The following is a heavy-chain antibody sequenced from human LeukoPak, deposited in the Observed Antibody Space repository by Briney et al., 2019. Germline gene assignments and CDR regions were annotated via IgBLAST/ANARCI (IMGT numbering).Heavy chain of an antibody. D-gene: IGHD4-17*01. CDR1: GFTFSSYA. Sequence: KPGGSLRLSCAASGFTFSSYAMNWVRQAPGKGLEWVSSITSSSGYIYYADSMKGRFPTSRDNAKNSLYLQMDSLRAEDTAVYYCARSDDYGDYLVDYWGQGTLVTVSS. J-gene: IGHJ4*02. CDR3: ARSDDYGDYLVDY. V-gene: IGHV3-21*01. CDR2: ITSSSGYI.